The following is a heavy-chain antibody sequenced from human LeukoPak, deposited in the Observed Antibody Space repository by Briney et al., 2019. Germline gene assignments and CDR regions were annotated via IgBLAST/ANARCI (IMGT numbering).Heavy chain of an antibody. CDR1: GGSISSSSYY. J-gene: IGHJ4*02. V-gene: IGHV4-39*01. Sequence: SETLSLTCTVSGGSISSSSYYWGWIRQPPGKGLEWIGSIYCSGSTYYNPSLKSRVTISVDTSKNQFSLKLSSVTAADTAVYYCARHIEYNWNNPLYFDYWGQGTLVTVSS. D-gene: IGHD1/OR15-1a*01. CDR3: ARHIEYNWNNPLYFDY. CDR2: IYCSGST.